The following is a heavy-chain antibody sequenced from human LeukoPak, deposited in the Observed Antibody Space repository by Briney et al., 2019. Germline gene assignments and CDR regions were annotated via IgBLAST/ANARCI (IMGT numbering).Heavy chain of an antibody. CDR1: GATFSSYA. D-gene: IGHD4-17*01. Sequence: GASVKVSCKASGATFSSYAISWVRQAPGQGLEWMGRIIPIFGTANYAQKFQGRVTITTDESTSTAYMELSSLRSEDTAVYYCASAGYGDPYYFDYWGQGTLVTVSS. CDR3: ASAGYGDPYYFDY. V-gene: IGHV1-69*05. CDR2: IIPIFGTA. J-gene: IGHJ4*02.